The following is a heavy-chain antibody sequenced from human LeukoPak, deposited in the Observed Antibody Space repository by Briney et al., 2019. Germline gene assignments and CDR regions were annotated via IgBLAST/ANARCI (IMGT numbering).Heavy chain of an antibody. D-gene: IGHD5-18*01. J-gene: IGHJ4*02. Sequence: PSETLPLTCAVYGVSFSGYYWSWIRQPPGKGLEWIGEINHSGSTNYNPSPKSRVTISVDTSKNQFSLKLSSVTAADTAVYYCARGQGHLNIYSYAHKLFDYWGQGTLVTVSS. CDR1: GVSFSGYY. CDR3: ARGQGHLNIYSYAHKLFDY. CDR2: INHSGST. V-gene: IGHV4-34*01.